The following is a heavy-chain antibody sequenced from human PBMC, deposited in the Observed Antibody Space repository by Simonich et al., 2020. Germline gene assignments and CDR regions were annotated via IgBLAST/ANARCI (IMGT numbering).Heavy chain of an antibody. V-gene: IGHV1-2*02. CDR2: SNPKSGGT. J-gene: IGHJ2*01. CDR3: ARDSYSSWYFDL. D-gene: IGHD6-13*01. CDR1: GYTFTGYY. Sequence: QVQLVQSGAEVKKPGASVKVSCKASGYTFTGYYMHWVRQAPGQGLEWMGRSNPKSGGTNYAQKFQGRVTMTRDTSISTAYMELSRLRSDDTAVYYCARDSYSSWYFDLWGRGTLVTVSS.